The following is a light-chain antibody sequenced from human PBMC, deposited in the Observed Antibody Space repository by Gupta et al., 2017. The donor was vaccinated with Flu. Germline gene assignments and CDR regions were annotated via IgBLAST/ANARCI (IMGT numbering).Light chain of an antibody. CDR3: SAYAGSSIFVI. J-gene: IGLJ2*01. CDR2: DLN. CDR1: SGDVGAYNY. Sequence: VTISCTGTSGDVGAYNYVYWYQQHPGKAPKVVIYDLNKRPSGVPDRFSGSKSGNTASLTISGLQVDDEADYYCSAYAGSSIFVIFGGGTKLTVL. V-gene: IGLV2-11*03.